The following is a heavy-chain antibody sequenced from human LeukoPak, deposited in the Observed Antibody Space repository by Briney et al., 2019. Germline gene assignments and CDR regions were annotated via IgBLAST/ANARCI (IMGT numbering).Heavy chain of an antibody. D-gene: IGHD5/OR15-5a*01. CDR3: ARADSTSNWFDP. J-gene: IGHJ5*02. V-gene: IGHV1-69*01. CDR2: IIPIFGTA. CDR1: GGTFSSYA. Sequence: GASVKVSCKASGGTFSSYAISWGRQAPGQGLGWMGGIIPIFGTANYAQKFQGRVTITAAESTSTAYMELSSLRSEDTAVYYCARADSTSNWFDPWGQGTLVTVPS.